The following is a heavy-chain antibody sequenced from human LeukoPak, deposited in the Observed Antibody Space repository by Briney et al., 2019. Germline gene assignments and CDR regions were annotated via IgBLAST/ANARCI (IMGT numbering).Heavy chain of an antibody. CDR2: INPSDGT. D-gene: IGHD6-6*01. Sequence: ASVKVSCKASGYTFTTYSMHWVRQAPGQGLEWMGIINPSDGTAYAQKFQGRVTMTRDTSTSTVYMKLSSLKSEDTAVYYCACSVSGSSSDWFDPWGQGTLVTVSS. CDR3: ACSVSGSSSDWFDP. CDR1: GYTFTTYS. J-gene: IGHJ5*02. V-gene: IGHV1-46*01.